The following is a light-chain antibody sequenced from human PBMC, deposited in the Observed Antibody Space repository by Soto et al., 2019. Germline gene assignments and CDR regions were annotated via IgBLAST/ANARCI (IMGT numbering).Light chain of an antibody. V-gene: IGKV1-12*01. J-gene: IGKJ3*01. CDR1: QGISTW. Sequence: DIQMTQSPSFVSASVGDRVNITCRSSQGISTWLACYQQKPGKAPNLLIYAASSLHTGVPSRFSGYRSGSDFILTINSLQPEDFATYFCQQGHSFPFTFGPGTIVDIK. CDR2: AAS. CDR3: QQGHSFPFT.